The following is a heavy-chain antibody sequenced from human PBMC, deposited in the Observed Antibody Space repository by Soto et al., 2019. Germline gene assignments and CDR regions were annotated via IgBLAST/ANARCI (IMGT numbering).Heavy chain of an antibody. CDR1: GFTFTSSA. CDR2: IVVGSGNT. CDR3: AALDRYNNWNP. V-gene: IGHV1-58*01. Sequence: SVKVSCNASGFTFTSSAVQWVRQARGQRLEWIGWIVVGSGNTNYAQKFQERVTITRDMSTSTAYMELSSLRSEDTAVYYCAALDRYNNWNPWGQGTLVTVSS. D-gene: IGHD1-20*01. J-gene: IGHJ5*02.